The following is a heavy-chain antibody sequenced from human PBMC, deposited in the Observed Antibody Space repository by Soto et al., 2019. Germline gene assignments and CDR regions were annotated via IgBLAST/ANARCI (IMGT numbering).Heavy chain of an antibody. CDR3: ARSIGSGGVIGGFDY. CDR2: TIPAIDKT. J-gene: IGHJ4*02. V-gene: IGHV1-69*01. D-gene: IGHD3-16*02. CDR1: GGTFKMYA. Sequence: QVQLVQSGPEVKKPGSAVKVSCKASGGTFKMYAMNWVRQAPGQGLEWMGGTIPAIDKTNYAQKFQGRLTITVDESTGTAYMDLSGLRSDDTAVYYCARSIGSGGVIGGFDYWGQVTLVTVSS.